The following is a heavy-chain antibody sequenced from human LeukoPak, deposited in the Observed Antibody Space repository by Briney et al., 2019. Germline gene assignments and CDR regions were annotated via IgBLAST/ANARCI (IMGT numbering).Heavy chain of an antibody. CDR1: GGSISSGGYY. CDR3: ARERSVSAANDHGFDY. V-gene: IGHV4-31*03. D-gene: IGHD6-13*01. Sequence: PSETLSLTCTVSGGSISSGGYYWSWIRQHPGKGLEWIGYIYYSGSTYYNPSLKSRVTISVDTSKNQFSLKLSSVTAADTAVYYCARERSVSAANDHGFDYWGQGSLVTVSS. J-gene: IGHJ4*02. CDR2: IYYSGST.